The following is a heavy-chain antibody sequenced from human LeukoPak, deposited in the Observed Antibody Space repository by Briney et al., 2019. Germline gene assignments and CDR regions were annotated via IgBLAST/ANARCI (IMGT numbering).Heavy chain of an antibody. J-gene: IGHJ2*01. CDR1: GGSISNTNW. D-gene: IGHD3-22*01. V-gene: IGHV4-4*02. CDR3: ARNPQYYHDSSGYDWYFDL. Sequence: SGTLSLTCGVSGGSISNTNWWTWVRQPPGKGLEWIGEVNLQGSTNYNPSLKSRATISVDTSKNQFSLKLRSVTAADTAVYYCARNPQYYHDSSGYDWYFDLWGRGTLVTVSS. CDR2: VNLQGST.